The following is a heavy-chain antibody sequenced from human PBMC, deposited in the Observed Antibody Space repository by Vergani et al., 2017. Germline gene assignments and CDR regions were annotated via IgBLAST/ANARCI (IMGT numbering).Heavy chain of an antibody. D-gene: IGHD3-3*01. Sequence: QVQLQESGPGLVKPSQTLSLTCTVSGGSISSGSYYWSWIRQPAGKGLEWIGRIYTSGSTNYNPSLKSRLTISVDTSKIQFSLKLSSVTAAATAVYYCAREYYDFWSGSISQAFDIWGQGTMVTVSS. J-gene: IGHJ3*02. CDR1: GGSISSGSYY. CDR2: IYTSGST. V-gene: IGHV4-61*02. CDR3: AREYYDFWSGSISQAFDI.